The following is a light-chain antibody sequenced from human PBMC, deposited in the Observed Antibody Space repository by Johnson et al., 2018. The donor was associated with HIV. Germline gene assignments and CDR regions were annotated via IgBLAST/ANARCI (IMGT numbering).Light chain of an antibody. V-gene: IGLV1-51*02. CDR3: GTWDSGLSVRDV. J-gene: IGLJ1*01. Sequence: QSVLTQPPSVSAAPGQKVTIPCSGSSSNIGNNYVSWYQQLPGTAPKLLIYENNKRPSGIPDRFSGSKSGTSATLGITGLQTGDEADYYCGTWDSGLSVRDVFGTGTRVTVL. CDR2: ENN. CDR1: SSNIGNNY.